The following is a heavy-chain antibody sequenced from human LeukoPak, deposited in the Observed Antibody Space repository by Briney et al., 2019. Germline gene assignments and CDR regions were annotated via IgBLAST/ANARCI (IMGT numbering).Heavy chain of an antibody. CDR1: GFTFGSYE. CDR3: ARRGYNYGYSDY. CDR2: ISGSGGTI. D-gene: IGHD5-18*01. Sequence: GGSLRLSCAASGFTFGSYEMNWVRQAPGKGLEWVSYISGSGGTIYYADSVKGRFTISRDNAKNSLYLQRNSLRAEDTAFYYCARRGYNYGYSDYWGQGTLVTVSS. V-gene: IGHV3-48*03. J-gene: IGHJ4*02.